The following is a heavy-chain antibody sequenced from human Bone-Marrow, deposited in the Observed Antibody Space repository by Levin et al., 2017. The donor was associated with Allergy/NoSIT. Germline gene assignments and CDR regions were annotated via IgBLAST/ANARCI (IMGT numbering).Heavy chain of an antibody. CDR2: IYHSGTT. Sequence: LRLSCAVSGGSFSSGGYSWTWIRQPPGKGLEWIGYIYHSGTTYYNPSLESRVTISLDRSKNQFSLKLTSVTAADTALYFCARGLSWGDYHYFDHWGQGTLVTVSS. V-gene: IGHV4-30-2*01. CDR3: ARGLSWGDYHYFDH. J-gene: IGHJ4*02. CDR1: GGSFSSGGYS. D-gene: IGHD4-17*01.